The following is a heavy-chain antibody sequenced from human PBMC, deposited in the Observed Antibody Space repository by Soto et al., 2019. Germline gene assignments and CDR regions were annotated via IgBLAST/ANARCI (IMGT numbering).Heavy chain of an antibody. CDR2: IIPIFGTA. J-gene: IGHJ4*02. D-gene: IGHD3-16*01. CDR1: GGTFSSYA. Sequence: SVKVSCKASGGTFSSYAISWVRQAPGQGLEWMGGIIPIFGTANYAQKFQGRVTITADESTSTAYMELSSLRSEDTAVYYCHEVNYDGRPYWGQGTLVTVSS. V-gene: IGHV1-69*13. CDR3: HEVNYDGRPY.